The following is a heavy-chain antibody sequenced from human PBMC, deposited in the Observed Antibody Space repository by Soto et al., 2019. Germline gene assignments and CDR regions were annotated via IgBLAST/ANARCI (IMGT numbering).Heavy chain of an antibody. D-gene: IGHD3-22*01. CDR3: ARDGYYYDSSALRFDY. Sequence: GSLRLSCAASGFTFSSYSMNWVRQAPGKGLEWVSYSSSSSSAIYYADSVKGRFTISRDNAKKSLYLQMNSLRDEDTAVYYCARDGYYYDSSALRFDYWGQGTLVTVSS. V-gene: IGHV3-48*02. CDR2: SSSSSSAI. J-gene: IGHJ4*02. CDR1: GFTFSSYS.